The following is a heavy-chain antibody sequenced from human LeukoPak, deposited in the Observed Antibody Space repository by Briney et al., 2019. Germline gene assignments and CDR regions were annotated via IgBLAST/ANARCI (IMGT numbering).Heavy chain of an antibody. CDR2: IRSRANRYAA. Sequence: PGGSLRLSCAASGFTFDDSAVHWVRQASGKGLEWVGRIRSRANRYAAAYAASVKGRFTLSRDDSKNTAYLQMNSLTTEDTALYYCTREQVVGDFDYWGQGTLVTVSS. J-gene: IGHJ4*02. CDR3: TREQVVGDFDY. CDR1: GFTFDDSA. D-gene: IGHD6-6*01. V-gene: IGHV3-73*01.